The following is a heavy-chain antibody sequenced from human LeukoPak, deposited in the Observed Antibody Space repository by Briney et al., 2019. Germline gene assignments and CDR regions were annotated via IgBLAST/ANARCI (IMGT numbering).Heavy chain of an antibody. CDR1: GGSISSYY. CDR3: ARIDKTQRLVLGVEQ. V-gene: IGHV4-59*04. Sequence: SSETLSLTCTVSGGSISSYYWGWIRQPPGKGLEWIGHIYHFGDTFYNPSLNTRVTLSVDTSQNQISLTLTSLTAADTATYYCARIDKTQRLVLGVEQWGQGTLVTVSS. D-gene: IGHD6-13*01. J-gene: IGHJ1*01. CDR2: IYHFGDT.